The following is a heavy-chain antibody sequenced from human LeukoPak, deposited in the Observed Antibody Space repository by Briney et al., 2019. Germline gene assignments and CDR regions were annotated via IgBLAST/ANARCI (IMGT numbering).Heavy chain of an antibody. V-gene: IGHV3-7*01. CDR1: GFSFSNYW. CDR2: INEGGSEK. D-gene: IGHD5-18*01. Sequence: GGSLRLSCAASGFSFSNYWMTSLRQAPGKGLEWAANINEGGSEKNYVDSVKGRFTNSRDNAKNSLYLQMSSLRAEDTAVYYCARDIPGGASYLDSWGQGTLVTVSS. CDR3: ARDIPGGASYLDS. J-gene: IGHJ5*01.